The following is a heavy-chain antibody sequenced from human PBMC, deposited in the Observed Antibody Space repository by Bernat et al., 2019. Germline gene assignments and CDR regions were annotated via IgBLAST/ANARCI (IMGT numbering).Heavy chain of an antibody. J-gene: IGHJ4*02. D-gene: IGHD3-22*01. CDR2: ISSSSSTI. Sequence: EVQLVESGGGLVQPGGSLRLSCAASGFTFSSYSMNWVRQAPGKGLEWVSYISSSSSTIYYADSVKGRFTISRDNAKNSLYLQMNSLRAEDTAVYYCASANTYYYDSSGYYYFDYWGQGTLVTVSS. CDR1: GFTFSSYS. V-gene: IGHV3-48*01. CDR3: ASANTYYYDSSGYYYFDY.